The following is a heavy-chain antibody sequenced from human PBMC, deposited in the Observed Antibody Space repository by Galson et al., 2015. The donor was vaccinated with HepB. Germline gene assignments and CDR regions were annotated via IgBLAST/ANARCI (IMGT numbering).Heavy chain of an antibody. J-gene: IGHJ6*02. V-gene: IGHV3-30-3*01. Sequence: SLRLSCAASGFTFSSYAMHWVRQAPGKGLEWVAVISYDGSNKYYADSVKGRFTISRDNSKNTLYLQMNSLRAEDTAVYYCARVGSKPEGSYYYYGMDVWGQGTTVTVSS. CDR3: ARVGSKPEGSYYYYGMDV. D-gene: IGHD3-10*01. CDR1: GFTFSSYA. CDR2: ISYDGSNK.